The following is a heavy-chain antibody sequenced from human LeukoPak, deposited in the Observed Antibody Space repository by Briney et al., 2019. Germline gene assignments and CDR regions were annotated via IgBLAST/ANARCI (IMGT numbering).Heavy chain of an antibody. D-gene: IGHD3-9*01. V-gene: IGHV3-7*01. CDR2: IRQEGREK. J-gene: IGHJ6*03. CDR3: ARDYDILTEGDYYYYYMDV. Sequence: GGSLRLSCAASGFTFSSYWMSWVRQAPGKGLEWVANIRQEGREKYYVDSVKGRFTTARDNAKNSLYLQMNSLRAEDTAVYYCARDYDILTEGDYYYYYMDVWGKGTTVTVSS. CDR1: GFTFSSYW.